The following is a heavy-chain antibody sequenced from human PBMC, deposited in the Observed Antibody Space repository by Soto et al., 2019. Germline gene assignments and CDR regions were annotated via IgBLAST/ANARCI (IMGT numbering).Heavy chain of an antibody. J-gene: IGHJ6*02. V-gene: IGHV1-69*01. CDR3: AGVSPDGGYAYYYYGMDV. D-gene: IGHD5-12*01. CDR2: IIPIFGTA. Sequence: QVQLVQSGAEVKKPGSSVKVSCKASGGTFSSYAISWVRQAPGQGLEWMGWIIPIFGTANYAQKFQGRVTITSDESTSTAYMELSSLRSEDLAVYYCAGVSPDGGYAYYYYGMDVWGQGTTVTVSS. CDR1: GGTFSSYA.